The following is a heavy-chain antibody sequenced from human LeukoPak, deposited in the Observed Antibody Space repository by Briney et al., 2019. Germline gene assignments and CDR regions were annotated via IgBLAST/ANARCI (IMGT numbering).Heavy chain of an antibody. CDR3: AREGMVVTAIFDY. J-gene: IGHJ4*02. Sequence: SVKVSCKASGGTFSSYAISWVRQAPGQGLEWMGGIIPIFGTANYAQKFQGRVTITADESTSTAYMEQSSLRSEDTAVYYCAREGMVVTAIFDYWGQGTLVTVSS. CDR1: GGTFSSYA. CDR2: IIPIFGTA. V-gene: IGHV1-69*13. D-gene: IGHD2-21*02.